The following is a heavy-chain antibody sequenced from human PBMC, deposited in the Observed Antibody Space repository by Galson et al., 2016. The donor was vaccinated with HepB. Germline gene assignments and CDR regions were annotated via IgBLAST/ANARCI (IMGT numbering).Heavy chain of an antibody. D-gene: IGHD3-22*01. Sequence: SLRLSCAASGFTFDDYAMHWVRQAPGKGLEWVSGIGWNSGSIGYADSVKGRFTISRDNAKNSLYLQMNSLRAEDTALYYCANGRGYYDSSGYYFQHWGQGTLVTVSS. CDR2: IGWNSGSI. J-gene: IGHJ1*01. CDR3: ANGRGYYDSSGYYFQH. V-gene: IGHV3-9*01. CDR1: GFTFDDYA.